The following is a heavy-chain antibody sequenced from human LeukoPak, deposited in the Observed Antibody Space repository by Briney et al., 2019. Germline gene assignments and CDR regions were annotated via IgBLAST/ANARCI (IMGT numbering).Heavy chain of an antibody. CDR3: ARDGCSGGSCYRDYYGMDV. CDR2: IFYSGST. D-gene: IGHD2-15*01. V-gene: IGHV4-59*01. Sequence: SDTLSLPCTVSVGHIRRYYWSWIRQPPGEGLGGVWYIFYSGSTNYNPSLKSRVTISVDTSKNQFSLKLSSVTAADTAVYYCARDGCSGGSCYRDYYGMDVWGQGTTVTVSS. CDR1: VGHIRRYY. J-gene: IGHJ6*02.